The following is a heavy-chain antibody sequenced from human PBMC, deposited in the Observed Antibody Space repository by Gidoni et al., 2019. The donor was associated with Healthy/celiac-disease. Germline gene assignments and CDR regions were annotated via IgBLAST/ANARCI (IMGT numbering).Heavy chain of an antibody. CDR2: IYYSGST. D-gene: IGHD3-22*01. J-gene: IGHJ3*02. Sequence: QVQLQESGPGLETPSQTLSLTCTVSGGSISSGDYYWSWLRQPPGKGLEWSGYIYYSGSTYYNPSLKSRVTISVDTSKNQFSLKLSSVTAADTAVYYCARDPHFRYYDSSGPLGAFDIWGQGTMVTVSS. CDR3: ARDPHFRYYDSSGPLGAFDI. CDR1: GGSISSGDYY. V-gene: IGHV4-30-4*01.